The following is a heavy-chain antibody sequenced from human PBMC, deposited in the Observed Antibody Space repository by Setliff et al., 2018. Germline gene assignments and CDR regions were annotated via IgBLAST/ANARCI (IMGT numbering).Heavy chain of an antibody. D-gene: IGHD3-22*01. V-gene: IGHV4-59*11. CDR1: GGSSSSHY. CDR3: ARDRKYYDSSGSFDY. CDR2: IYYSGST. Sequence: SETLSLTCTVSGGSSSSHYWSWIRQPPGKGLEWIGYIYYSGSTYYNPSLKSRVTISVDTSKNQFSLKLSSVTAADTAVYYCARDRKYYDSSGSFDYWGQGTLVTVSS. J-gene: IGHJ4*02.